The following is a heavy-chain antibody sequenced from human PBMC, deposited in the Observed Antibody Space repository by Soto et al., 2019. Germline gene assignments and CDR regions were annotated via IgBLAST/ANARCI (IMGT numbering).Heavy chain of an antibody. CDR1: GGSISRSSYY. CDR3: PRLRLGELSLYYFDY. D-gene: IGHD3-16*02. Sequence: LCLTCTGSGGSISRSSYYWCWIRQPPGKGLEWIGSIYYSGSTYYNPSLKSRVTISVDTSKNQFSLKLSSVTAADTAVYYCPRLRLGELSLYYFDYWGQGTMVTGSS. V-gene: IGHV4-39*01. CDR2: IYYSGST. J-gene: IGHJ4*02.